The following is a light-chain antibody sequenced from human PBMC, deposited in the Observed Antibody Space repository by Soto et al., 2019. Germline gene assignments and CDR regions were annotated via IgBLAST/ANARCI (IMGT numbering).Light chain of an antibody. Sequence: DIKMSQSPSTLSASVGDRVTITCRASQSISSWLAWYQHKPGKAPQLLIYDASSLESGVPSRFSGSGSGTEFTLTISSLQPDDFATYYCQQYNSFSITFGGGTKVDIK. V-gene: IGKV1-5*01. CDR1: QSISSW. CDR2: DAS. J-gene: IGKJ4*01. CDR3: QQYNSFSIT.